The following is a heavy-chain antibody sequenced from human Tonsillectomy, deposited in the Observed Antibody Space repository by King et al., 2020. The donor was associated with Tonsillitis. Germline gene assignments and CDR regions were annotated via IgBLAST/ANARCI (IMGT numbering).Heavy chain of an antibody. CDR2: IWYDGYNK. CDR1: GFTFSSYG. J-gene: IGHJ4*02. Sequence: VQLVESGGGVVQPGRSLRLSCAASGFTFSSYGMHWVRQAPGKGLGWVAVIWYDGYNKYYAESVKGRFTISRDNSKNTLYLQMNSLRAEDTAVYYCARDRGTVGTDYWGQGTLVTVSS. V-gene: IGHV3-33*01. CDR3: ARDRGTVGTDY. D-gene: IGHD4-23*01.